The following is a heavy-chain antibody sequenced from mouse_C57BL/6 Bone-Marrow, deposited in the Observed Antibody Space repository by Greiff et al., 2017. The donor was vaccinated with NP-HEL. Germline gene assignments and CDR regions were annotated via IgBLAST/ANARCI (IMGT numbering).Heavy chain of an antibody. Sequence: VQLQQSGAELVRPGASVKLSCTASGFNIKDDYMHWVKQRPEQGLEWIGWIDPENGDTEYASKFQGKATITADTSSNTAYLQRSSLTSEDTAVYYCTTWRSFDYWGQGTTLTVSS. CDR2: IDPENGDT. V-gene: IGHV14-4*01. J-gene: IGHJ2*01. CDR3: TTWRSFDY. CDR1: GFNIKDDY.